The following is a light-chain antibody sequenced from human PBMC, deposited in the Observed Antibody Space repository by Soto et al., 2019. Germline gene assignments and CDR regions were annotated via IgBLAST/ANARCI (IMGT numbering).Light chain of an antibody. V-gene: IGKV1-9*01. J-gene: IGKJ5*01. CDR1: QGIISY. CDR2: GAS. Sequence: DIQLTQSPSFLSASVGDIVTIIFRASQGIISYLAFFQQKPGRAPNLLIYGASTLQSGVPSRFSGSGSGTDFTLTISNLQPEDFATYYCQQLNAYPLTFGQGTRLEIK. CDR3: QQLNAYPLT.